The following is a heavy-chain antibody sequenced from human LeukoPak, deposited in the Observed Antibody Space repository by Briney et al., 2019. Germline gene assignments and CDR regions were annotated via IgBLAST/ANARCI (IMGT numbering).Heavy chain of an antibody. CDR2: LYSAGHT. CDR1: GFTFSSYG. J-gene: IGHJ4*02. Sequence: PTGGSLRLSCAASGFTFSSYGMHWVRQAPGKGLEWVSLLYSAGHTYYADSVKGRFTISRDISKNTLYLQMDSLRAEDTAVYYCARSVLIRGVMDDWGQGTLVAVSS. V-gene: IGHV3-66*01. CDR3: ARSVLIRGVMDD. D-gene: IGHD3-10*01.